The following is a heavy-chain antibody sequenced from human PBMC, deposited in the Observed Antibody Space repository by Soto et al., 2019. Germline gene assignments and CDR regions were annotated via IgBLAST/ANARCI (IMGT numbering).Heavy chain of an antibody. V-gene: IGHV3-23*01. CDR3: AKFITMIVVVIGDAFDI. D-gene: IGHD3-22*01. CDR2: ISGSGGST. Sequence: GGSLRLSCAASGFTFSSYAMHWVRQAPGKGLDWVSVISGSGGSTYYADSVKGRFTISRDNYKNTLYLQMNSLRAEDTAVYYCAKFITMIVVVIGDAFDIWGQGTMVTVSS. CDR1: GFTFSSYA. J-gene: IGHJ3*02.